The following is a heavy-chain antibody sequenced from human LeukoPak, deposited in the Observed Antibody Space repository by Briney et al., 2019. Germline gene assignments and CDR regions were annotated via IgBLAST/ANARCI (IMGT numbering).Heavy chain of an antibody. V-gene: IGHV4-39*01. Sequence: SETLSLTCTVSGGSTSSSSYYWGWIRQPPGKGLEWIGSIYYNGSTFYNPSLKSRVTISVDTSKNQFSLKLSSVTAADTAVYYCARHARARHYDSSGYCPDYWGQGTLVTVSS. CDR1: GGSTSSSSYY. CDR2: IYYNGST. D-gene: IGHD3-22*01. CDR3: ARHARARHYDSSGYCPDY. J-gene: IGHJ4*02.